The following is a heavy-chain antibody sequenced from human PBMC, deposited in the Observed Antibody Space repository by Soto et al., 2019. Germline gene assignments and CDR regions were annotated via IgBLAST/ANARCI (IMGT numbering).Heavy chain of an antibody. V-gene: IGHV4-34*01. CDR2: INHSGNT. CDR1: GGTFSGYY. CDR3: ARHNXDGSGYYYYYYGMDV. Sequence: SEMLSLTCAVYGGTFSGYYWSWIRQPPGKGLEWIGEINHSGNTNYNPSLKSRVTISVDTSKNQFSLKLSSVTAADTAVYYCARHNXDGSGYYYYYYGMDVWGQGTTVTVSS. J-gene: IGHJ6*02. D-gene: IGHD3-22*01.